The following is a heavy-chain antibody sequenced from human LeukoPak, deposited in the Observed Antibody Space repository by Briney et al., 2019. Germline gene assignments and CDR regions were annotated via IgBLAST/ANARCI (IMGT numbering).Heavy chain of an antibody. D-gene: IGHD4-17*01. CDR2: ISSSSSTI. CDR1: GLTFSRYS. CDR3: ARDPYGDYYYGMDV. Sequence: GDSLRLSCAPSGLTFSRYSMKGVRQAPGKGLEWVSYISSSSSTIYYADSVKGRFTISRDNAKNSLYLQMNSLRDEDTAVYYCARDPYGDYYYGMDVWGQGTTVTVSS. V-gene: IGHV3-48*02. J-gene: IGHJ6*02.